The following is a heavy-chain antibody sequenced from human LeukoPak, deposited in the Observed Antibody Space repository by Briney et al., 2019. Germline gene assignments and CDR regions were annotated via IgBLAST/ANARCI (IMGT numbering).Heavy chain of an antibody. J-gene: IGHJ4*02. D-gene: IGHD3-16*01. CDR2: IKGDGSKM. CDR3: ARDRTYGDF. Sequence: GGSLRLSSRPAALTPGVIWTGCARQAPGRGPEWVADIKGDGSKMYYVDSVKGRFTISRDNDKNALYLQMNNLNLEVTCVYSAARDRTYGDFWGQGVLVTVSS. V-gene: IGHV3-7*03. CDR1: ALTPGVIW.